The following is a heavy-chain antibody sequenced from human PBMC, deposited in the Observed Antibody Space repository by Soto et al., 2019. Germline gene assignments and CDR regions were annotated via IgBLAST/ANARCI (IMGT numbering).Heavy chain of an antibody. CDR3: AKDGGRVRNYYYYMDV. Sequence: GGSLRLSCAASGFTFDDFAMHWVRQAPGKGLEWVSGISWSSGTTGYADSVKGRFTISRDNAKNSLYLQMNSLRAEDTALYYCAKDGGRVRNYYYYMDVWGKGTTVTVSS. V-gene: IGHV3-9*01. D-gene: IGHD3-16*01. J-gene: IGHJ6*03. CDR1: GFTFDDFA. CDR2: ISWSSGTT.